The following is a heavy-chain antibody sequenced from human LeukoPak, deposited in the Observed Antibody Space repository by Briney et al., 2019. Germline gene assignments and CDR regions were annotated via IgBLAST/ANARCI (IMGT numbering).Heavy chain of an antibody. CDR3: AREAGTFFEPFDF. J-gene: IGHJ3*01. CDR1: GHTFTAYF. D-gene: IGHD6-19*01. CDR2: LNPYSGVT. V-gene: IGHV1-2*02. Sequence: ASVKASCTPFGHTFTAYFIHWVPQAPGQGLEYMECLNPYSGVTNLAQKFQGRVTMTTDTSISTAYMELSMLRSDDTAVYYCAREAGTFFEPFDFWGHGTLVTVSS.